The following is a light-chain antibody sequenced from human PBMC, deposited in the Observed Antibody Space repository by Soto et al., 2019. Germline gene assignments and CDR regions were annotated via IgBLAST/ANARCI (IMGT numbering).Light chain of an antibody. CDR2: GAS. CDR1: QSVSSN. CDR3: QHYYTWPRT. J-gene: IGKJ1*01. V-gene: IGKV3-15*01. Sequence: DIVMTQSPATLSVSPGERATLSCRASQSVSSNLAWYHQKPGQTPRLLIYGASTRATGVPGRFSGSGSGTGFTLIISSLQSEDVAVYYCQHYYTWPRTFGQGTKVDIK.